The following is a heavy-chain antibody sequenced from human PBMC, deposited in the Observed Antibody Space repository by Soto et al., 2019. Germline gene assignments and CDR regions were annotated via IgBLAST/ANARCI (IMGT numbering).Heavy chain of an antibody. CDR1: GFTFSTYA. J-gene: IGHJ6*02. V-gene: IGHV3-23*01. Sequence: VGSLRLSCAASGFTFSTYAMSWVRQAPGKGLEWVSGISGSGGSTYYADSVKGRLTVSRDNSNNTLYLQMNSLRADDTAVYYCAKAGYISPSPGMDVWGQGTTVTVSS. D-gene: IGHD6-6*01. CDR3: AKAGYISPSPGMDV. CDR2: ISGSGGST.